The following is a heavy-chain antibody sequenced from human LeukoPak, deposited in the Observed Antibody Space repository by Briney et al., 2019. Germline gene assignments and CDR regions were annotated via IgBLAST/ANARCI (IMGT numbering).Heavy chain of an antibody. J-gene: IGHJ4*02. Sequence: SETLSLTCAVYGGSSSGYYWSWIRQPPGKGLEWIGEINHSGSTNYNPSLKSRVTISVDTSKNQFSLKLSSVTAADTAVYYCTRAPALYSSSSRSWYDYWGQGTLVTVSS. CDR2: INHSGST. D-gene: IGHD6-6*01. CDR3: TRAPALYSSSSRSWYDY. CDR1: GGSSSGYY. V-gene: IGHV4-34*01.